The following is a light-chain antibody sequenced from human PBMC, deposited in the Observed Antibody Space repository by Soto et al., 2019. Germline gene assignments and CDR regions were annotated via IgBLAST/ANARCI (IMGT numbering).Light chain of an antibody. CDR2: SNN. CDR3: AAWDDSLNAYV. V-gene: IGLV1-44*01. J-gene: IGLJ1*01. CDR1: SSNIGGYT. Sequence: QSVGTQPPWASVTPGRRVTISCSGSSSNIGGYTVNWYQHFPGTAPKLLIYSNNQRPSGVPDRFSGSKSGTSASLAISGLQSEDEADYYCAAWDDSLNAYVFGTGTKVTVL.